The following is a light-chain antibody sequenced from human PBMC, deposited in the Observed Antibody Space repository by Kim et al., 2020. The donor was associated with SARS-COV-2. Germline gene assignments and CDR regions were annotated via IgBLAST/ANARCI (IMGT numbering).Light chain of an antibody. V-gene: IGLV2-8*01. J-gene: IGLJ2*01. CDR3: SSYAGSNNVV. CDR2: EVS. CDR1: SSDVGGYNY. Sequence: QSALTQPPSASGSPGQSVTISCTGTSSDVGGYNYVSWYQQHLGKAPKLMIYEVSKRPSGVPDRFSGSKSGNTASLTVSGLQAEDEADYYCSSYAGSNNVVFGGGTQLTVL.